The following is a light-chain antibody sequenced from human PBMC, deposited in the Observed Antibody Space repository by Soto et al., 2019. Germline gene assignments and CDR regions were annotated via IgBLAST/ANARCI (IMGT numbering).Light chain of an antibody. J-gene: IGLJ1*01. CDR1: SSDVGAYNF. CDR2: XXX. V-gene: IGLV2-14*01. Sequence: SVLTQPASVSGSPGQSITISCSGTSSDVGAYNFVSWYQVHPGRAPKLIISXXXXXPSGVSHRFSGSKSGNSASLTISGLQAEDEADYYCTSYTTTNTPYVFGSGTKVTVL. CDR3: TSYTTTNTPYV.